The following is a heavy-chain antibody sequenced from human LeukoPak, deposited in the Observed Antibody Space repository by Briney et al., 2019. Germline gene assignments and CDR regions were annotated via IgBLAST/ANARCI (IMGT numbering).Heavy chain of an antibody. Sequence: SETLSPTCTVSGGSISGYYWSWIRQPAGKGLEWIGRIYSSGNTNYSPSLKSRVTLSIDTSKNQFSLKLSSVTAADTADYYCAREAGSWIGLDYYFYYMDVWGKGTTVTVSS. J-gene: IGHJ6*03. CDR3: AREAGSWIGLDYYFYYMDV. CDR2: IYSSGNT. V-gene: IGHV4-4*07. CDR1: GGSISGYY. D-gene: IGHD6-13*01.